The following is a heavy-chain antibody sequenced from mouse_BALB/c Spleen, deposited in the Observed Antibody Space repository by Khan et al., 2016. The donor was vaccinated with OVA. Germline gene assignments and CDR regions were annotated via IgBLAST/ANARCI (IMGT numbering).Heavy chain of an antibody. J-gene: IGHJ4*01. V-gene: IGHV2-6-1*01. CDR2: IWSDGST. D-gene: IGHD2-12*01. CDR1: GFSLTNYG. Sequence: VQLQESGPGLVAPSQSLSITCTISGFSLTNYGVHWVRLPPGKGLEWLVVIWSDGSTTYNSALKSRLSISKDNSKSQVFLNMNSLQTDDTSMYKCDRPAYYCYRVVDIWGQGTTVTVSS. CDR3: DRPAYYCYRVVDI.